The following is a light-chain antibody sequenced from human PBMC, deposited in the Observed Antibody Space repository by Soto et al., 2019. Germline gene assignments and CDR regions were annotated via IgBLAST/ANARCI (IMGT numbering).Light chain of an antibody. CDR2: GNS. Sequence: QSVLTQPPSVSGAPGQRVPISCTGSSSNIGAGYDVHWYQQLPGTAPNLLIYGNSNRPSGVPDRLSGSKSGTSASLAITGLQAEDEADYYCQSYDTSLSGSGVVFGGGTKLTVL. V-gene: IGLV1-40*01. J-gene: IGLJ2*01. CDR3: QSYDTSLSGSGVV. CDR1: SSNIGAGYD.